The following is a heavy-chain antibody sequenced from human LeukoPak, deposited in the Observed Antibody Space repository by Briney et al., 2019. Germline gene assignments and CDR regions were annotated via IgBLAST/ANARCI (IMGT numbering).Heavy chain of an antibody. V-gene: IGHV1-24*01. Sequence: EASVKVSCKVSGYTLTELSMHWVRQAPGKGLEWMGGFDPEDGQTIYAQKFQGRVTMTEDTSTDTAYMELSSLRSEDTAVYYCATVGYSYGYFFDYWGQGTLLTVSS. D-gene: IGHD5-18*01. CDR1: GYTLTELS. CDR3: ATVGYSYGYFFDY. J-gene: IGHJ4*02. CDR2: FDPEDGQT.